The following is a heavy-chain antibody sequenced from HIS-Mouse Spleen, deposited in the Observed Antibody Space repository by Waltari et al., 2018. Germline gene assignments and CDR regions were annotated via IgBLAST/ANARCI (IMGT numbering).Heavy chain of an antibody. D-gene: IGHD6-13*01. CDR2: IYYSGST. CDR1: GGSISSYY. CDR3: ARHVGAAAGTNYYYGMDV. J-gene: IGHJ6*02. Sequence: QVQLQESGPGLVKPSETLSLTCTVSGGSISSYYWSWIRQPPGKGLEWIGYIYYSGSTNYNPSLKSRVTISVDTSKNQFSLKLSSVTAADTAVYYCARHVGAAAGTNYYYGMDVWGQGTTVTVSS. V-gene: IGHV4-59*08.